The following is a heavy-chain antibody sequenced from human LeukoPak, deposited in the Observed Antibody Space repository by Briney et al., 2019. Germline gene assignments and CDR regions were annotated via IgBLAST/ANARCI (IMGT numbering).Heavy chain of an antibody. CDR3: ARGGRRGGWFDP. V-gene: IGHV4-34*01. CDR1: GGSFSGYY. CDR2: INHSGST. Sequence: SETLSLTCAVYGGSFSGYYWSWIRQPPGKGLEWIGEINHSGSTNYNPSLKSRVTISVDTSKNQFPLKLSSVTAADTAVYYCARGGRRGGWFDPWGQGTLVTVSS. J-gene: IGHJ5*02.